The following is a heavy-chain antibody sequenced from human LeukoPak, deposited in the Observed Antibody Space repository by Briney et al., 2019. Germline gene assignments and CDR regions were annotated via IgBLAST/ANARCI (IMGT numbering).Heavy chain of an antibody. D-gene: IGHD5-24*01. V-gene: IGHV3-23*01. CDR3: AKDDRWLQFCC. J-gene: IGHJ4*02. CDR2: ISGSGSST. Sequence: GGSLRLSCAASGFTFGTYAMSWVRQAPGKGLEWVSAISGSGSSTYYADSVRGRFTISRDNSRNTVYLQMNSPRAEDTAVYYCAKDDRWLQFCCWGQGTLVTVSA. CDR1: GFTFGTYA.